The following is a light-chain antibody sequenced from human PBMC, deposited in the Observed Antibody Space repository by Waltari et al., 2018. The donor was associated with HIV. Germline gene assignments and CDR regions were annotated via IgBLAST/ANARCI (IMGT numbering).Light chain of an antibody. Sequence: ETVLTQSPATLSLSPGERATLACRASQSVSTYLAWFQQKPGQAPRLLIYDASNRATGIPARFSGSGSGTDFTLTISSLEPEDFAVYYCQQRMIWPPITFGQGTRLEIK. CDR1: QSVSTY. V-gene: IGKV3-11*01. J-gene: IGKJ5*01. CDR3: QQRMIWPPIT. CDR2: DAS.